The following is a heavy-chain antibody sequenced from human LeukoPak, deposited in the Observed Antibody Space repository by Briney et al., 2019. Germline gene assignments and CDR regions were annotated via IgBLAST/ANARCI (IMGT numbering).Heavy chain of an antibody. CDR3: ARDDGGAFDI. V-gene: IGHV3-48*01. J-gene: IGHJ3*02. CDR1: GFTVSSNY. CDR2: ISSSGSTI. Sequence: PGGSLRLSCAASGFTVSSNYMNWVRQAPGKGLEWVSYISSSGSTIYYADSVKGRFTISRDNAKNSLYLQMNSLRAEDTAVYYCARDDGGAFDIWGQGTMVTVSS. D-gene: IGHD3-10*01.